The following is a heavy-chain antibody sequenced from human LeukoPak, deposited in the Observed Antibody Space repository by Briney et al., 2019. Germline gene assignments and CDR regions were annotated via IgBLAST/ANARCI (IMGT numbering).Heavy chain of an antibody. Sequence: PGGSLKLSCAGSGFTLSGSVIHWVRQAAGKGREWVGRIRSERNKYATAYAASVKGRFTISRDDSKTTVYLHMDSLKIEDTALYYCSRLEDTSPIEVALDIWGQGTVVTVSS. CDR3: SRLEDTSPIEVALDI. J-gene: IGHJ3*02. CDR1: GFTLSGSV. V-gene: IGHV3-73*01. D-gene: IGHD2-2*01. CDR2: IRSERNKYAT.